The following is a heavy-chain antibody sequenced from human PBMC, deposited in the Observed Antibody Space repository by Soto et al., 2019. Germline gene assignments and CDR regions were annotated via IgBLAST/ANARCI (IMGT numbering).Heavy chain of an antibody. V-gene: IGHV2-5*02. J-gene: IGHJ4*02. CDR1: GFSLSTSGVG. D-gene: IGHD3-9*01. CDR2: IYWDESK. CDR3: AHKGPEDWPLDY. Sequence: QITLKESGPTLVRPTQTLTLTCAFSGFSLSTSGVGVGWIRQPPGKALEWLAVIYWDESKHYSPSLRSRLTIPKEASKTHVVLPMTNMDPMDTGTYYCAHKGPEDWPLDYWGQGTLVTVSS.